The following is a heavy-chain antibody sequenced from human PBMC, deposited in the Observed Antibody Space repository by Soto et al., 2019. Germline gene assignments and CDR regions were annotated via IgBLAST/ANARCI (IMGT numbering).Heavy chain of an antibody. J-gene: IGHJ4*02. CDR1: GFKLSSYE. V-gene: IGHV3-48*03. D-gene: IGHD3-3*02. Sequence: EVQLVESGGGLVQPGGSLTLACAGSGFKLSSYEMNWVRQAPGKGLEWLSFILHSGDIIYYADSIKGRCTISRYNPKTLPYRHMNSLRVAYTEIYYCATSPSVIYGPLFYQWRQVTLVTVSS. CDR2: ILHSGDII. CDR3: ATSPSVIYGPLFYQ.